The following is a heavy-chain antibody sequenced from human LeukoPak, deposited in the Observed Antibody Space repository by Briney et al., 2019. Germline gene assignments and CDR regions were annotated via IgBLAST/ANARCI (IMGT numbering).Heavy chain of an antibody. CDR1: GFTFSSYA. CDR2: ISYDGSNK. CDR3: ARDRYSSSWYIRDY. Sequence: GGSLRLSCAASGFTFSSYAMHWVRQAPGKGLEWVAVISYDGSNKYYADSVKGRFTISRDNSKNTLYLQMNSLRAEDTAVYYCARDRYSSSWYIRDYWGQGTLVTVSS. D-gene: IGHD6-13*01. V-gene: IGHV3-30*04. J-gene: IGHJ4*02.